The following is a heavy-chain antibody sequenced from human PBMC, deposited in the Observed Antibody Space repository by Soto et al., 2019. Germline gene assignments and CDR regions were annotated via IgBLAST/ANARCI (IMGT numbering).Heavy chain of an antibody. V-gene: IGHV3-21*01. CDR2: ISSSSSYI. Sequence: GGSLRLSCAASGFTFSSYSMNWVRQAPGKGLEWVSSISSSSSYIYYADSVKGRFTISRDNAKNSLYLQMNSLRAEDTAVYYCARSPLRFLEWLLYSGFDYWGQGTLVTVSS. CDR3: ARSPLRFLEWLLYSGFDY. J-gene: IGHJ4*02. D-gene: IGHD3-3*01. CDR1: GFTFSSYS.